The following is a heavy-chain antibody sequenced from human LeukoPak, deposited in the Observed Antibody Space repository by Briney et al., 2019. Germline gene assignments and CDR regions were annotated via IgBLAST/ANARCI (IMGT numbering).Heavy chain of an antibody. D-gene: IGHD4-11*01. V-gene: IGHV3-9*01. Sequence: GRSLRLSCAASGFTFDDYAMHWVRHAPGKGLEWVSGISWNSGGIGYADSVKGRFTISRDNAKNSLYLQMNSLRAEDTALYYCAKSSMTTDYFDYWGQGTLVTVSS. CDR2: ISWNSGGI. J-gene: IGHJ4*02. CDR1: GFTFDDYA. CDR3: AKSSMTTDYFDY.